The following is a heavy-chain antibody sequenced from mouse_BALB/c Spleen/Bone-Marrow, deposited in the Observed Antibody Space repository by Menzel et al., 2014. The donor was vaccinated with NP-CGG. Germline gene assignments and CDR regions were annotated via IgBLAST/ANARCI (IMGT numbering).Heavy chain of an antibody. D-gene: IGHD1-1*01. CDR2: INPYNEGS. CDR1: GYTFTRYV. Sequence: EVQLQQSGPELVKPGASAKMSCKASGYTFTRYVIHWARQKPGQGLDWIGYINPYNEGSKYNEKFKGDATLTSDKSSHTTYMELSNLTSDDSAVYYCAREKDYGDYLNYSGQSTTPTVS. V-gene: IGHV1-14*01. CDR3: AREKDYGDYLNY. J-gene: IGHJ2*01.